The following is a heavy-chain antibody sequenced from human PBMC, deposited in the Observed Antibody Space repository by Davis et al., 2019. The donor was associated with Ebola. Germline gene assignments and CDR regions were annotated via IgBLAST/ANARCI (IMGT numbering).Heavy chain of an antibody. CDR2: ISGSGGST. D-gene: IGHD6-13*01. CDR1: GFTFSSYA. Sequence: PGGSLRLSCAASGFTFSSYAMSWVRQAPGKGLEWVSAISGSGGSTYYADSVKGRFTISRDNSKNTLYLQMNSLRAEDTAVYYCARDWGNSSSWSGYGMDVWGQGTTVTVSS. J-gene: IGHJ6*02. V-gene: IGHV3-23*01. CDR3: ARDWGNSSSWSGYGMDV.